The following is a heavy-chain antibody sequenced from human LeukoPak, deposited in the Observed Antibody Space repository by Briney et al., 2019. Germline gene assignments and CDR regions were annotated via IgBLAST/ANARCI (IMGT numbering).Heavy chain of an antibody. CDR1: GGSISSSSYY. J-gene: IGHJ4*02. V-gene: IGHV4-39*01. CDR2: IYYSGST. Sequence: PSETLSLTCTVSGGSISSSSYYWGWIRQPPGKGLEWIGSIYYSGSTYYNPSLKSRVTISVGTSKNQFSLKLSSVTAADTAVYYCASAIWYSYYDILTGEGNYFDYWGQGTLVTVSS. D-gene: IGHD3-9*01. CDR3: ASAIWYSYYDILTGEGNYFDY.